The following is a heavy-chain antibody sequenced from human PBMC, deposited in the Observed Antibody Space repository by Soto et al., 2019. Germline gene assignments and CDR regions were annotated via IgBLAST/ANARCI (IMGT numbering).Heavy chain of an antibody. J-gene: IGHJ6*02. Sequence: QVQLQQWGAGLLKPSETLSLTCAVYGGSFSGYYWSWIRQPPGKGLEWIWEINHSGSTNYNPSLKSRVTISVDTSKNQFSLKLSSVTAADTAVYYCARVFGSSWYLGYYYGMDVWGQGTTVTVSS. V-gene: IGHV4-34*01. CDR2: INHSGST. CDR1: GGSFSGYY. D-gene: IGHD6-13*01. CDR3: ARVFGSSWYLGYYYGMDV.